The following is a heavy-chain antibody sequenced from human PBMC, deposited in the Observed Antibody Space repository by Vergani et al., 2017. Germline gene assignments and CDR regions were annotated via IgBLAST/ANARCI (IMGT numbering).Heavy chain of an antibody. V-gene: IGHV3-48*03. D-gene: IGHD4-23*01. CDR1: GFTFSSYE. CDR3: ARGRYSDYGGNSWGGYNWFDP. CDR2: ISSSGSTI. J-gene: IGHJ5*02. Sequence: EVQLVESGGGLVQPGGSLRLSCAASGFTFSSYEMNWVRQAPGKGLEWVSYISSSGSTIYYADSVKGRFTISRDNAKNSLYLQMNSLRAEDTAVYYCARGRYSDYGGNSWGGYNWFDPWGQGTLVTVSS.